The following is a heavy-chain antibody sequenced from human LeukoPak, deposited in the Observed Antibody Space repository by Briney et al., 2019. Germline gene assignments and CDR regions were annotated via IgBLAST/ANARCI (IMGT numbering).Heavy chain of an antibody. Sequence: GGSLRLSCAASGFTFSSYAMSWVRQAPGKGLEWVSAISGSGGSTYYADPVKGRFTISRDNAKNSLYLQMNSLRAEDTAVYYCAREGSTSMDVWGKGTTVTVSS. V-gene: IGHV3-23*01. CDR2: ISGSGGST. J-gene: IGHJ6*04. CDR1: GFTFSSYA. CDR3: AREGSTSMDV. D-gene: IGHD2-2*01.